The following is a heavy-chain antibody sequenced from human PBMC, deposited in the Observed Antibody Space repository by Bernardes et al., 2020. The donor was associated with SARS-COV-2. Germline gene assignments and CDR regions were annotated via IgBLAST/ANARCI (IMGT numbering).Heavy chain of an antibody. J-gene: IGHJ4*02. V-gene: IGHV3-9*01. CDR1: GFDFDNNV. D-gene: IGHD2-15*01. Sequence: GGSLRLSCAASGFDFDNNVMQWVRQVPGKGLEWVSGISWNSDNIGYAESVKGRFTISRDNAKNTLYLQMNSLRAEDTATYYCVRDLAGGRGSWGQGTLVTVSS. CDR3: VRDLAGGRGS. CDR2: ISWNSDNI.